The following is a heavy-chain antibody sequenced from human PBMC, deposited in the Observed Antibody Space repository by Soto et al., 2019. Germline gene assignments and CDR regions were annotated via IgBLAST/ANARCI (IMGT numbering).Heavy chain of an antibody. J-gene: IGHJ4*02. CDR1: GFTFSDYA. Sequence: VQLVESGGGVVQPGRSLRLSCAASGFTFSDYAMHWVRQAPGKGLEWVAVVSHDGRNTHYADSVKGRFTISRDSSKNTVSLEMTSLRAEDAAVYYGAKGGRQWLVTSDFNYCGQGALVTVSS. D-gene: IGHD6-19*01. CDR3: AKGGRQWLVTSDFNY. CDR2: VSHDGRNT. V-gene: IGHV3-30*18.